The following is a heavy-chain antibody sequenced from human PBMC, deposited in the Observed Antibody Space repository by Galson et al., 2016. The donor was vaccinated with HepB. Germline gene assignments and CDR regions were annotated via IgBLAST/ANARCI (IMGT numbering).Heavy chain of an antibody. CDR1: GFAFRTYS. V-gene: IGHV3-30*03. CDR3: ARDPLYCSGGSCIPYYFDY. CDR2: ISYDGGKK. Sequence: SLRLSCAASGFAFRTYSMNWVRQTPGKGLEWVAVISYDGGKKYYADSVKGRFTISRGNSKNTLYLQMNSLRPEDTAVYFCARDPLYCSGGSCIPYYFDYWGQGTPVTVSS. J-gene: IGHJ4*02. D-gene: IGHD2-15*01.